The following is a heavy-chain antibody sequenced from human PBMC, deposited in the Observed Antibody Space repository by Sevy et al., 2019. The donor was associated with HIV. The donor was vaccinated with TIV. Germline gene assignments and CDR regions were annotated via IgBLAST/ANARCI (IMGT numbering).Heavy chain of an antibody. J-gene: IGHJ4*01. CDR3: TRDDIYSEPWEFDW. CDR2: FNPNNDDS. D-gene: IGHD5-18*01. V-gene: IGHV1-2*02. Sequence: ASVKVSCKASGFTFSDYYMHWVRQAPGQGLEWMGWFNPNNDDSRSAQKFQGRVTLTGNMSISTAYMELTRLRSDDTAIYFCTRDDIYSEPWEFDWWGHGALVTVS. CDR1: GFTFSDYY.